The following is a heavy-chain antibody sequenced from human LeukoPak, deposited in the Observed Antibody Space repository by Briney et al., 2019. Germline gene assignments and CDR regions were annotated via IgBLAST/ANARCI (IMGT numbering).Heavy chain of an antibody. D-gene: IGHD5-24*01. Sequence: ASVKASCKASGGTFSDYAISWVRQAPGQGLEWMGRIIPILGIADYAQNFQGRVTITADKSTSTAYMELSSLRSEDTAVYYCAREPRDGYNYGVDYWGQGTLVTVSS. CDR2: IIPILGIA. J-gene: IGHJ4*02. CDR3: AREPRDGYNYGVDY. V-gene: IGHV1-69*04. CDR1: GGTFSDYA.